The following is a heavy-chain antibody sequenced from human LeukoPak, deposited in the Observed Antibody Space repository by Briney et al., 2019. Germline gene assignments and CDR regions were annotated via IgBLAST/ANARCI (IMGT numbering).Heavy chain of an antibody. J-gene: IGHJ4*02. V-gene: IGHV3-30*02. CDR2: IRYDGSKK. CDR1: GFTFSSYG. Sequence: QPGGSLRLSCAASGFTFSSYGMHWVRQAPGKGLEWVAFIRYDGSKKYYADSVKGRFTISRDNSKNTLYLQMNSLRAEDTAMYYCANGPHYNILTGFYKVRSHLDYWGQGTLVTVSS. D-gene: IGHD3-9*01. CDR3: ANGPHYNILTGFYKVRSHLDY.